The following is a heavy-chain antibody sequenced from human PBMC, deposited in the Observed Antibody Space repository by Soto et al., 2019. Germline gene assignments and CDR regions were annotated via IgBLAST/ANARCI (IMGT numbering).Heavy chain of an antibody. Sequence: GGALGIPPADPWVTLSSSWMAQVPQISGEDLGWVSRINSDASHTYYADSVKGRSTISRDNAKNTLHLEMNSLRAEDTAVYYCVRDGHCITTSCYGNWFDPWGQGSLVTVSS. J-gene: IGHJ5*02. CDR3: VRDGHCITTSCYGNWFDP. CDR2: INSDASHT. D-gene: IGHD2-2*01. CDR1: WVTLSSSW. V-gene: IGHV3-74*01.